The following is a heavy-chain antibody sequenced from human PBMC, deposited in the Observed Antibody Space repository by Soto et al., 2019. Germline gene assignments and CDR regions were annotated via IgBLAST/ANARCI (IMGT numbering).Heavy chain of an antibody. CDR3: AKSPRLAYCGGDCYSSPFDY. D-gene: IGHD2-21*02. Sequence: PGGSLRLSCAASGFPFSSYAMSWVRQAPGKGLEWVSAISGSGGSTYYADSVKGRFTISRDNSKNTLYLQMNSLRAEDTAVYYCAKSPRLAYCGGDCYSSPFDYWGQGTLVTVSS. J-gene: IGHJ4*02. CDR2: ISGSGGST. V-gene: IGHV3-23*01. CDR1: GFPFSSYA.